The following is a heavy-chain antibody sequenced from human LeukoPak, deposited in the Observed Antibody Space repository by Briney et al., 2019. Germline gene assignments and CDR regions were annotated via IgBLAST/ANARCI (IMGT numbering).Heavy chain of an antibody. CDR1: GGSFSGYY. J-gene: IGHJ4*02. D-gene: IGHD4-11*01. Sequence: TSETLSLTCAVYGGSFSGYYWSWIRQPPGKGLEWIGEINHSGSTNYNPSLKSRVTISVDTSKNQFSLKLSSVTAADTAVYYCVRDYSNFVQGDWGQGTLVTVSS. V-gene: IGHV4-34*01. CDR2: INHSGST. CDR3: VRDYSNFVQGD.